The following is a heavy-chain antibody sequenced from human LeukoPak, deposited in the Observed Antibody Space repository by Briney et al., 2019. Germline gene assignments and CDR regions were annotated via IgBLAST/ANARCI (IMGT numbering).Heavy chain of an antibody. J-gene: IGHJ3*02. D-gene: IGHD3-16*02. CDR3: AKDDSSFFMVSFGGLIADAFDI. CDR1: GFAFSIYG. V-gene: IGHV3-NL1*01. CDR2: VGGSGNT. Sequence: PGGSLRLSCSASGFAFSIYGMHWVRQAPGKGLEWVSSVGGSGNTYYADSVKGRFTISRDNDKNTLYLQMDSLRAEDTAVYYCAKDDSSFFMVSFGGLIADAFDIWGQGTMVAVSS.